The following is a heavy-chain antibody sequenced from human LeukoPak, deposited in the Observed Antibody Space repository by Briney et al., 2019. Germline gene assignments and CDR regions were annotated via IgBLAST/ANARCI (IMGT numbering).Heavy chain of an antibody. J-gene: IGHJ4*02. D-gene: IGHD3-9*01. V-gene: IGHV4-39*02. CDR1: GGSTSSSSYY. CDR2: ISYSGST. Sequence: PSETLSLTCTVSGGSTSSSSYYWGWIRQPPGKGLEWIGSISYSGSTYYKPSLKSRVTISVDTSKNHFSLKVSSVTAADTAVYYCARSHFDAFGYWGQGTLVTVSS. CDR3: ARSHFDAFGY.